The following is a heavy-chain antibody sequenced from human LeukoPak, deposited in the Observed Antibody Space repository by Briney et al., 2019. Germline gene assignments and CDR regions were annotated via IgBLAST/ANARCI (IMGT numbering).Heavy chain of an antibody. J-gene: IGHJ5*02. CDR1: GYTITSYG. Sequence: ASVKVSCKASGYTITSYGIGWVRQAPGKGLEGMGSFDPDDGETIYAQKFQGRLSMTEDTSAATAYMELSSLRSEDTAVYFCAAERELISWGQGTLVTVSS. CDR3: AAERELIS. V-gene: IGHV1-24*01. CDR2: FDPDDGET. D-gene: IGHD1-26*01.